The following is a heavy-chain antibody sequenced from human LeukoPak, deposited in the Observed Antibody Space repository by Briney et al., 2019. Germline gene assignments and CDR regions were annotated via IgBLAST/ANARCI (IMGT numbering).Heavy chain of an antibody. CDR1: GDSITTYY. J-gene: IGHJ3*01. V-gene: IGHV4-4*09. CDR3: GRLNEARDAFDF. Sequence: SETLSLTCTVSGDSITTYYWSWIRQPPGKGLEWLGYIYASGSSNYNPSLKSRVTISVDTPKNKFSLKLTCVTAADTAVYYCGRLNEARDAFDFWGQGTMVTVSS. D-gene: IGHD2-8*01. CDR2: IYASGSS.